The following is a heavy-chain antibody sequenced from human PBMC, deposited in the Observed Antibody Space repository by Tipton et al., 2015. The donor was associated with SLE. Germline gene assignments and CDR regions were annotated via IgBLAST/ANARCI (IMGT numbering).Heavy chain of an antibody. V-gene: IGHV4-59*06. J-gene: IGHJ4*02. Sequence: LRLSCTVSGGSISSYYWSWIRQPPGKGLEWIGYIYYSGSTYYNPSLKSRVTISVDTSKNQFSLKLSSVTAADTAVYYCARVKGRGYSYGLDYWGQGTLVTVSS. CDR3: ARVKGRGYSYGLDY. CDR1: GGSISSYY. D-gene: IGHD5-18*01. CDR2: IYYSGST.